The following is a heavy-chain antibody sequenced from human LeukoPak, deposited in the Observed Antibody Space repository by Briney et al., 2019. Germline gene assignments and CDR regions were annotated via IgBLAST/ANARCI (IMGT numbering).Heavy chain of an antibody. V-gene: IGHV4-34*01. J-gene: IGHJ1*01. CDR3: ARGYRRGYSYGYGEYFQH. CDR1: GGSISSYY. CDR2: INHSGST. Sequence: SETLSLTCTVSGGSISSYYWSWIRQPPGKGLEWIGEINHSGSTNYNPSLKSRVTISEDTSKNQFSLKLSSVTAADTAVYYCARGYRRGYSYGYGEYFQHWGQGTLVTVSS. D-gene: IGHD5-18*01.